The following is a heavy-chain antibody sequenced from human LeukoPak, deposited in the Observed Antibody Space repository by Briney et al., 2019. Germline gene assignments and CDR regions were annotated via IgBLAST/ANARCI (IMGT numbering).Heavy chain of an antibody. CDR2: IKEDGSEK. Sequence: GGSLRLSCAVSGFTFSTYWMSWVRQAPGKGLEWVANIKEDGSEKYYVGSVKGRFTISRDNTKNSLYLQMNSLRAEDTAVYYCATEGRMASTTPALNWFDPWGQGTLVTVSS. V-gene: IGHV3-7*01. D-gene: IGHD1-7*01. CDR3: ATEGRMASTTPALNWFDP. J-gene: IGHJ5*02. CDR1: GFTFSTYW.